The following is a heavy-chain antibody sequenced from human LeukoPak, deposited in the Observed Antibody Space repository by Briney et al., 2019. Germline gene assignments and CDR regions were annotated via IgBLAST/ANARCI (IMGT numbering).Heavy chain of an antibody. Sequence: PSETLSLTCTVSGGSISSYYWSWLRQPPGKGLEWIGYIYYSGSTNYNPSLKSRVTISVDTSKNQFSLKLSSVTAADTAVYYCASNPIVGATGGFDYWGQGTLVTVSS. J-gene: IGHJ4*02. CDR2: IYYSGST. D-gene: IGHD1-26*01. V-gene: IGHV4-59*01. CDR3: ASNPIVGATGGFDY. CDR1: GGSISSYY.